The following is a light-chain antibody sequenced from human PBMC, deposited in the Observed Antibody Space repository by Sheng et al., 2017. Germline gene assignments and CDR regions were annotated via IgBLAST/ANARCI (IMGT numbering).Light chain of an antibody. J-gene: IGKJ1*01. V-gene: IGKV3-20*01. Sequence: IVLTQSPDSVSLSPGDSATLSCRASRAVLSDYLAWYQHKPGQAPRVLIYGTFNRATGVSDRFSGGGSGTDFTLTINRVEADDSAVYVCQQYLNPPTTFGQGTTVEIK. CDR2: GTF. CDR3: QQYLNPPTT. CDR1: RAVLSDY.